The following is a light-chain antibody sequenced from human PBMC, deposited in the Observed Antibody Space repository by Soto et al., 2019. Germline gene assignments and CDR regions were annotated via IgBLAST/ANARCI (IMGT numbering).Light chain of an antibody. Sequence: QSVLTQPTSSSWTAGQRVTISCSGSTSSIGSNTVNWYQQLPGTAPKSLIYSNNQRPSGVPDRFSGSKSGTSGSLAISGLLSEDEADYYCAAWDDGLNGYVFGTGTKVTVL. J-gene: IGLJ1*01. CDR1: TSSIGSNT. CDR2: SNN. CDR3: AAWDDGLNGYV. V-gene: IGLV1-44*01.